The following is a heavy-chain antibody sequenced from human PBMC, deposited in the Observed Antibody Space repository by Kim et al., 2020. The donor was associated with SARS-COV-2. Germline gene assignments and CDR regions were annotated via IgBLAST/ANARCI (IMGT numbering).Heavy chain of an antibody. V-gene: IGHV3-53*01. J-gene: IGHJ2*01. D-gene: IGHD6-13*01. Sequence: ADSVKGRFTISRDNSKNTLYLQMNSLRAEDTAVYYCAREKSSSWDWYFDLWGRGTLVTVSS. CDR3: AREKSSSWDWYFDL.